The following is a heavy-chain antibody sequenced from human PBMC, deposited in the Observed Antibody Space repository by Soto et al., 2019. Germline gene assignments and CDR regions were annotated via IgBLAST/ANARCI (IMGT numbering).Heavy chain of an antibody. CDR1: GDSISSSAVH. D-gene: IGHD2-15*01. V-gene: IGHV4-39*01. J-gene: IGHJ4*02. CDR3: ARHTPAISISDH. Sequence: PSETLSLTCTVSGDSISSSAVHWGWIRQPPGKELEWIRSVHYSGSTYFNPSLKSRVTISVDTSKNQFSLKLSSVTAADTAVYYCARHTPAISISDHWGQGTLVTVSS. CDR2: VHYSGST.